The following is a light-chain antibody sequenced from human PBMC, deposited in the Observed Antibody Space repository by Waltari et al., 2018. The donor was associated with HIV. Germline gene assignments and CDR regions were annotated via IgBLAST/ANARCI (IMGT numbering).Light chain of an antibody. J-gene: IGLJ3*02. CDR2: EAS. CDR3: SSYSPRDSVV. CDR1: TRDMRSLNF. V-gene: IGLV2-14*01. Sequence: HSVLTQPASVSGSPGQSITISRPCPTRDMRSLNFVSWYQQSPGRAPKLIIFEASSRPSGIAYRFSGSKSGDTASLTISALRTEDEADYCCSSYSPRDSVVFGGGTKVTVL.